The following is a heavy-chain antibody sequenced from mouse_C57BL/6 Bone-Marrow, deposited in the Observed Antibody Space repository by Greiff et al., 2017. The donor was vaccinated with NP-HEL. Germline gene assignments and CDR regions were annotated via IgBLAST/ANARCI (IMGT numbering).Heavy chain of an antibody. CDR1: GYTFTSYW. CDR2: IHPNSGST. J-gene: IGHJ3*01. CDR3: ARETEYDGYWFAY. D-gene: IGHD2-3*01. Sequence: VQLQQPGAELVKPGASVKLSCKASGYTFTSYWMHWVKQRPGQGLEWIGMIHPNSGSTNYNEKFKSKATLTVDKSSSTAYMQLSSLTSEDSAVYYCARETEYDGYWFAYWGQGTLVTVSA. V-gene: IGHV1-64*01.